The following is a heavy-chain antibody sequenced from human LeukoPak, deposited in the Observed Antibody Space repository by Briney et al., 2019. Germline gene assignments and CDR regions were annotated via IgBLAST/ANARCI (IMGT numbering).Heavy chain of an antibody. V-gene: IGHV3-48*03. CDR1: GFTFSSYE. J-gene: IGHJ4*02. D-gene: IGHD6-13*01. Sequence: GGSLRLSCAASGFTFSSYEMNWVRQAPGKGLEWVPYISSSGSTIYYADSVKGRFTISRDNAKNSLYLQMNSLRAEDTAVYYCARAVYIAAAGYWGQGTLVTVPS. CDR3: ARAVYIAAAGY. CDR2: ISSSGSTI.